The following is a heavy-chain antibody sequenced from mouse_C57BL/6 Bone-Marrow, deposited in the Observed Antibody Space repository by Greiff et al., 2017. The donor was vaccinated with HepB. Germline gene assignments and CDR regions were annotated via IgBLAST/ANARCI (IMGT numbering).Heavy chain of an antibody. D-gene: IGHD4-1*01. CDR2: INPGSGGT. V-gene: IGHV1-54*01. CDR3: ARWDWDFDY. J-gene: IGHJ2*01. Sequence: VQLQQSGAELVRPGTSVKVSCKASGYAFTNYLIEWVKQRPGQGLEWIGVINPGSGGTNYNEKFKGKATLTADKSSSTAYMQLSSLTSEDSAVYFCARWDWDFDYWGQGTTLTDSS. CDR1: GYAFTNYL.